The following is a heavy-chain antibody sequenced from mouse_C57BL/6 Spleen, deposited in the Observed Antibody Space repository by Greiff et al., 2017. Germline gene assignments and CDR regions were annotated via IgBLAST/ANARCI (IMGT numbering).Heavy chain of an antibody. CDR3: ARESSGYWFAY. Sequence: ESGPGLVKPSQSLSLTCSVTGYSITSGYYWNWIRQFPGNKLEWMGYISYDGSNNYNPSLKNRISITRDTSKNQFFLKLNSVTTEDTATYYCARESSGYWFAYWGQGTLVTVSA. CDR2: ISYDGSN. D-gene: IGHD3-2*02. J-gene: IGHJ3*01. V-gene: IGHV3-6*01. CDR1: GYSITSGYY.